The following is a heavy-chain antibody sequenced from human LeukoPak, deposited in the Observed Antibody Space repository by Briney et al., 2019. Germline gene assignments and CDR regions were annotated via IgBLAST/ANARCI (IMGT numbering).Heavy chain of an antibody. CDR2: INHSGST. Sequence: SESLSLTCAVYGGSFSGYYWSWIRQPPGKGLEWIGEINHSGSTNYNPSLKSRVTISVDTSKNQFSLKLSSVTAADTAVYYCARPPYSSGWYWFDPWGQGTLVTVSS. CDR3: ARPPYSSGWYWFDP. V-gene: IGHV4-34*01. CDR1: GGSFSGYY. J-gene: IGHJ5*02. D-gene: IGHD6-19*01.